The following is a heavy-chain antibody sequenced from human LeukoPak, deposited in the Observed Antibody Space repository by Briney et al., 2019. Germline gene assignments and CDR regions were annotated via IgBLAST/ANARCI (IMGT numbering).Heavy chain of an antibody. CDR2: ISGSGGST. V-gene: IGHV3-23*01. J-gene: IGHJ6*03. D-gene: IGHD6-13*01. CDR3: ANLFVAAGIRYYYMDV. Sequence: GGSLRLSCAASGFTFSSYAMNWVRQAPGKGLEWVSAISGSGGSTYYADSVKGRFTISRDNSKNTLYLQMNSLRAEDTAVYYCANLFVAAGIRYYYMDVWSKGTTVTVSS. CDR1: GFTFSSYA.